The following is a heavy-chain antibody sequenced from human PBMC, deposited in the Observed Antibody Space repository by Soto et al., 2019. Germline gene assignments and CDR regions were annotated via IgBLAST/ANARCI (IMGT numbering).Heavy chain of an antibody. V-gene: IGHV3-11*01. CDR3: ARDQGYYDSSGYFDF. CDR2: ISSSGSII. D-gene: IGHD3-22*01. J-gene: IGHJ4*02. Sequence: KTGGSLRLSCAASGFTFSYYYMSWIRQAPGKGLEWVSYISSSGSIIYYADSVKGRFTISRDNAKNLLYLQMNTLRAEDTAVYYCARDQGYYDSSGYFDFWGQGTLVTVSS. CDR1: GFTFSYYY.